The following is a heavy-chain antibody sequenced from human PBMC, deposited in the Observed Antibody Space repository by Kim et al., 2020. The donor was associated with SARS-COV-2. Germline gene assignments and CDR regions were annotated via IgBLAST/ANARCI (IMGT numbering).Heavy chain of an antibody. J-gene: IGHJ6*02. Sequence: GGSLRLSCAASGFTFSSYAMSWVRQAPGKGLEWVSVIYSGGSSTYYADSVKGRFTISRDNSKNTLYLQMNSLRAEDTAVYYCAKSMVRGVITTYYYYGMDVWGQGTTVTVSS. CDR3: AKSMVRGVITTYYYYGMDV. CDR1: GFTFSSYA. CDR2: IYSGGSST. D-gene: IGHD3-10*01. V-gene: IGHV3-23*03.